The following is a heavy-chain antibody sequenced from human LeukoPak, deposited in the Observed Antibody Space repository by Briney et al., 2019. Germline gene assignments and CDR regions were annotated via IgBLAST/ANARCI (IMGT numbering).Heavy chain of an antibody. CDR2: IYYSGST. Sequence: SETLSLTCTVSGGSMSNYYWSWIRQPPGKGLEWIGYIYYSGSTNYNPSLKSRVTISVDTSKNKFSLKLRSVTAADTAVYYCARVCGGDCYPLGFDPWGQGTLVTVSS. CDR3: ARVCGGDCYPLGFDP. D-gene: IGHD2-21*02. J-gene: IGHJ5*02. V-gene: IGHV4-59*01. CDR1: GGSMSNYY.